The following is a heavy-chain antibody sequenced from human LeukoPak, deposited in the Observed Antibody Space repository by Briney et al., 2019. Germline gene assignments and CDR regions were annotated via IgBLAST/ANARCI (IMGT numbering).Heavy chain of an antibody. J-gene: IGHJ4*02. Sequence: GASVKVSCKASGYTFTSYAMHWVRQAPGQRLEWMGWINAGNGNTKYSQEFQGRVTITRDTSACTAYMELSSLRSEDMAVYYCAREVAVAGTFDYWGQGTLVTVSS. CDR1: GYTFTSYA. CDR3: AREVAVAGTFDY. V-gene: IGHV1-3*03. CDR2: INAGNGNT. D-gene: IGHD6-19*01.